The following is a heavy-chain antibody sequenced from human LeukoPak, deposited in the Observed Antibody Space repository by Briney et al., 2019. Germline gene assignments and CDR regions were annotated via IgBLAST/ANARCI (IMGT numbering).Heavy chain of an antibody. V-gene: IGHV3-48*03. D-gene: IGHD5-18*01. J-gene: IGHJ4*02. CDR2: ISGSGSTI. Sequence: GGSLRLSCAASGFTFSNYEMNWVRQAPGKGLEWVSYISGSGSTIYYADSVKGRFTISRDNAKDSLYLQMNSLRAEDTAVSYGARVRRGYSHENYFDYWGQGTLVTVSS. CDR3: ARVRRGYSHENYFDY. CDR1: GFTFSNYE.